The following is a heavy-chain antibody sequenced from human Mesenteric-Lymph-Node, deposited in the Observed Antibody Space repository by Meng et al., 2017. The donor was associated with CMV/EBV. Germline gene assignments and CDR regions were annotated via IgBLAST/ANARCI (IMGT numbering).Heavy chain of an antibody. J-gene: IGHJ4*02. CDR1: GGSFSNDA. V-gene: IGHV1-69*01. CDR2: IIPLFGTG. Sequence: GGSFSNDAIRWVRQAPGQGLEWMGGIIPLFGTGNYAQKFQGRVTITADESTSTAYMELSSLRSEDTAVYYCAREGARGPKNPFDYWGQGTLVTVSS. D-gene: IGHD2-15*01. CDR3: AREGARGPKNPFDY.